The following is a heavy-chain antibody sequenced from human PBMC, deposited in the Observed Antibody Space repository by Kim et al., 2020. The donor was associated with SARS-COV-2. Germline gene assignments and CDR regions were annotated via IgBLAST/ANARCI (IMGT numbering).Heavy chain of an antibody. Sequence: SETLSLTCTVSGGSISSYYWSWIRQPPGKGLEWIGYIYYSGSTNYNPSLKSRVTISVDTSKNQFSLKLSSVTAADTAVYYCARAPVYYYDSSGYYYSLDYRLWYFDYWGQGTLVTVSS. V-gene: IGHV4-59*13. D-gene: IGHD3-22*01. CDR3: ARAPVYYYDSSGYYYSLDYRLWYFDY. J-gene: IGHJ4*02. CDR2: IYYSGST. CDR1: GGSISSYY.